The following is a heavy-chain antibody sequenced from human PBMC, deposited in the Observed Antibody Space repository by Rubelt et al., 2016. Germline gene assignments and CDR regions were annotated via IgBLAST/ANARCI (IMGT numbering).Heavy chain of an antibody. D-gene: IGHD3-3*01. CDR3: ASSVRFLEKASDI. Sequence: QVQLQQWGAGLLKPSETLSLTCAVYGGSLSGYYWIWIRQPPGKGLEWIGEINHSGSTNYNPSLKSRVTISVDLSKNQFSRKLNSGAAAETAVYFCASSVRFLEKASDIWGRGTLVTVSS. CDR2: INHSGST. J-gene: IGHJ3*02. V-gene: IGHV4-34*01. CDR1: GGSLSGYY.